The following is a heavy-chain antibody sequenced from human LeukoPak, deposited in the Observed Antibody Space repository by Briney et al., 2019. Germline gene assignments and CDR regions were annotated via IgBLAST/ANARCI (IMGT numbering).Heavy chain of an antibody. J-gene: IGHJ5*02. Sequence: SETLSLTCTVSGGSISSSSYYWGWIRQPPGKGLEWIGSIYYSGSTYYNPSLKSRVTISVDTSKNQFSLKLSSVTAADTAVYYCARGAGYLRLNWFDPWGQGTLVTVSS. V-gene: IGHV4-39*01. CDR3: ARGAGYLRLNWFDP. CDR1: GGSISSSSYY. D-gene: IGHD5-18*01. CDR2: IYYSGST.